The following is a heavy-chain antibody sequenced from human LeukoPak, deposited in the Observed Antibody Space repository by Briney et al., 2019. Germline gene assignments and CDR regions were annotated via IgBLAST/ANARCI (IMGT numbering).Heavy chain of an antibody. CDR2: INPHSGDT. Sequence: GASVKVSCKASGYTFTNYYMHWVRQAPGQGLEWMGWINPHSGDTNYAQKFQGRVTMTRDTSISTAYMELSRLRSDDTAVYYCARLVVVPAAPSPYGMDVWGQGTTVTVSS. J-gene: IGHJ6*02. D-gene: IGHD2-2*01. V-gene: IGHV1-2*02. CDR1: GYTFTNYY. CDR3: ARLVVVPAAPSPYGMDV.